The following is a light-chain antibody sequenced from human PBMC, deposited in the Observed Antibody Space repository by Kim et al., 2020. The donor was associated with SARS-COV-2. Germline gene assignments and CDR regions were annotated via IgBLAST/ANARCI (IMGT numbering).Light chain of an antibody. CDR2: TAS. Sequence: IQLTQSPSSLFASVGDRVTITCRASQGISSYLAWYQQRPGEAPKLLINTASTLQSGVPSRFSGSGSGTDFTLTISSLQPEDFATYYCQPFNSYPFAFGQGPKLEI. V-gene: IGKV1-9*01. CDR3: QPFNSYPFA. J-gene: IGKJ2*01. CDR1: QGISSY.